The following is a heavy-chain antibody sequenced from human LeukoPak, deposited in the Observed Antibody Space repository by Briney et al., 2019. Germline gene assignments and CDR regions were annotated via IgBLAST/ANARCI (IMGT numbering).Heavy chain of an antibody. CDR3: ARAGCSTSCSKNYYYYAMDV. D-gene: IGHD2-2*01. J-gene: IGHJ6*02. V-gene: IGHV3-11*01. CDR1: GFTFSAYY. CDR2: ISSSGSAI. Sequence: PGGSLRLSCAASGFTFSAYYVTWIRQAPGKGLEWVSDISSSGSAIYYADSVKGRFTISRDNAKSSLYLQMNSLTAEDTAVYYCARAGCSTSCSKNYYYYAMDVWGQGTTVTVSS.